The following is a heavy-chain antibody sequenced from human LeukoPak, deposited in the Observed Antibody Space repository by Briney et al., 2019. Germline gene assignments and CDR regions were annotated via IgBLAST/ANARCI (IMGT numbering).Heavy chain of an antibody. V-gene: IGHV3-11*04. CDR2: LSGTGTII. Sequence: PGGSLRLSCAASGFTFNDYYMSWIRQSPGKGLEWVSYLSGTGTIIYYADSVKGRFTISRDNAKNSLFLQMNNLRAEDTAVYYCARDGVDIAMGTADYWGQGTLVTVSS. CDR3: ARDGVDIAMGTADY. CDR1: GFTFNDYY. J-gene: IGHJ4*02. D-gene: IGHD5-18*01.